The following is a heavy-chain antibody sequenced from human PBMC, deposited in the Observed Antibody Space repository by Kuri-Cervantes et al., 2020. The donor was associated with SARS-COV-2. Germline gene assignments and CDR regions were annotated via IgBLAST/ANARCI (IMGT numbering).Heavy chain of an antibody. V-gene: IGHV1-2*04. CDR3: ARELVVVPAAEQNWYYYYGMDV. D-gene: IGHD2-2*01. Sequence: ASVKVSCKASGYTFTGYYMHWVRQAPGQGLEWMGWINPNSGGTNYAQKFQGWVTMTRDTSISTAYMELSRLRSDDTAVYYCARELVVVPAAEQNWYYYYGMDVWCQGTTVTVSS. CDR2: INPNSGGT. CDR1: GYTFTGYY. J-gene: IGHJ6*02.